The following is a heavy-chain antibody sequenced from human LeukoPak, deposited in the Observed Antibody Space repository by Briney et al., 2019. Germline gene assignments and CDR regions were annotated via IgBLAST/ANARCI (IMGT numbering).Heavy chain of an antibody. CDR1: GFTFSSYA. CDR3: AKDHLRYYYDSSGYYPAFDY. D-gene: IGHD3-22*01. CDR2: ISGSGGST. V-gene: IGHV3-23*01. J-gene: IGHJ4*02. Sequence: PGGSLRLSCAASGFTFSSYAMSWVRQAPGKGLEWVSAISGSGGSTYYADSVKGRFTISRGNSKNTLYLQMNSLRAEDTAVYYCAKDHLRYYYDSSGYYPAFDYWGQGTLVTVSS.